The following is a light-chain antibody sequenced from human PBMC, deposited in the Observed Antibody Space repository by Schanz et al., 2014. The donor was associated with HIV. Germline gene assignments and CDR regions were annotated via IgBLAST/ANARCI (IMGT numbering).Light chain of an antibody. CDR3: LQHNSYPRT. CDR2: KAS. V-gene: IGKV1-17*01. CDR1: QTINFY. J-gene: IGKJ1*01. Sequence: DIRMTQSPSSLSASIGDRVTITCRSSQTINFYLNWYQQKPGQAPKLLIYKASTLQSGVPSRFSGGGSGTEFTLTISSLQPEDFATYYCLQHNSYPRTFGQGTKVEIK.